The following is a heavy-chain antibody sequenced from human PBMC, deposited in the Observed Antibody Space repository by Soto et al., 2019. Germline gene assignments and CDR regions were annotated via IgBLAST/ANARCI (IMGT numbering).Heavy chain of an antibody. V-gene: IGHV3-23*01. CDR2: ISGSGGST. J-gene: IGHJ4*02. D-gene: IGHD6-13*01. CDR3: AYSSTPFDY. Sequence: GGSLRLSCAASGFTFSSYAMSWVRQAPGKGLEWVSAISGSGGSTYYADSVKGRFTITRDNSKNKLYLQMNSLRAEDTAVYYCAYSSTPFDYWGQGTLVTVSS. CDR1: GFTFSSYA.